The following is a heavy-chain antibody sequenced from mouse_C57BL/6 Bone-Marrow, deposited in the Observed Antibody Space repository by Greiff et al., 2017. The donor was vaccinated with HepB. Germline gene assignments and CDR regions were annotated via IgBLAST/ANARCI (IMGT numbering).Heavy chain of an antibody. J-gene: IGHJ2*01. CDR1: GYTFTSYW. CDR2: IHPNSGST. CDR3: AIITTVVATVDY. Sequence: QVQLQQPGAELVKPGASVKLSCKASGYTFTSYWMHWVKQRPGQGLEWIGMIHPNSGSTNYNEKFKSKATLTVDKSSSTAYMQLSSLTSEDSAVYYCAIITTVVATVDYWGQGTTLTVSS. V-gene: IGHV1-64*01. D-gene: IGHD1-1*01.